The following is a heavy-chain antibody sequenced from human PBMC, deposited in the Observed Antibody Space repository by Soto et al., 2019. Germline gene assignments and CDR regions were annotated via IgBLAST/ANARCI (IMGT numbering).Heavy chain of an antibody. Sequence: ASVKVSCKASVYTFTNYAMHWVRQAPGQGLEWMGWINAYNGNTNYSQKLQGRVTMTTDTSTSTAYMELRSLRSDDTAVYYCARSSSWYLNWFDPWRQGTLVTVSS. CDR2: INAYNGNT. D-gene: IGHD6-13*01. CDR1: VYTFTNYA. CDR3: ARSSSWYLNWFDP. J-gene: IGHJ5*02. V-gene: IGHV1-18*01.